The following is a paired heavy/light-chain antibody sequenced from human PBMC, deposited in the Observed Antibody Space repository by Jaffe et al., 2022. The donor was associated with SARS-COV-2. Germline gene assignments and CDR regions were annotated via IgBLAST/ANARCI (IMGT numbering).Light chain of an antibody. Sequence: QSVLTQPPSATGTPGQRVTISCSGGSSNIGGNTVNWYQQLPGTAPKLLIYSNDYRPSGVPDRFSGSKSATSASLAISGLQSEDEADYYCAAWVDSVNGWVFGGGTKLTVL. CDR3: AAWVDSVNGWV. V-gene: IGLV1-44*01. CDR1: SSNIGGNT. CDR2: SND. J-gene: IGLJ3*02.
Heavy chain of an antibody. D-gene: IGHD3-10*01. CDR1: GFTFSSFG. CDR3: AKGRTRSYFSLADS. V-gene: IGHV3-30*18. Sequence: QVQLMESGGGVVQPERSLRLSCAASGFTFSSFGMHWVRQAPGKGLEWVAVISYDGNNKYYADSVKGRFTISRDNSKNTLFLQMSSLRAEDTAVYYCAKGRTRSYFSLADSWGQGTLVTVSS. CDR2: ISYDGNNK. J-gene: IGHJ5*01.